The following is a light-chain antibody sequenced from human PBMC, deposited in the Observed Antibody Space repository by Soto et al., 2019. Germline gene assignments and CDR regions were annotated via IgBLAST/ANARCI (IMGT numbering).Light chain of an antibody. Sequence: EIVLTQSPGTLSSSPGERATLSCRASQSVSSSSLAWYQQKPGQAPRFLIYGASTRATGIPDRFSGTGSGTDFTLTISRLEPEDFAVYYCQQYGTSPTTFGQGTKVDIK. CDR1: QSVSSSS. J-gene: IGKJ1*01. V-gene: IGKV3-20*01. CDR3: QQYGTSPTT. CDR2: GAS.